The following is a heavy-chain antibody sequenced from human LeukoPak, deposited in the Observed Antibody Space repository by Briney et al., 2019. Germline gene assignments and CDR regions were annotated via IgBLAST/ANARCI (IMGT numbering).Heavy chain of an antibody. CDR2: IWYDGSNK. V-gene: IGHV3-33*01. Sequence: GGSLRLSCAASGFTFSSYGMHWVRQAPGKGLEWVAVIWYDGSNKYYADSVKGRFTISRDNSKNTLYLQMNSLRAEDTAVYYCATAFYDSSGTPDYWGQGTLVTVSS. J-gene: IGHJ4*02. CDR3: ATAFYDSSGTPDY. D-gene: IGHD3-22*01. CDR1: GFTFSSYG.